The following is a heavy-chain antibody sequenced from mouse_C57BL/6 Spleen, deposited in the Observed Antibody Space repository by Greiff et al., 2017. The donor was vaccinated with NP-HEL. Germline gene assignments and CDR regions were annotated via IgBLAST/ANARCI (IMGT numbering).Heavy chain of an antibody. D-gene: IGHD1-1*01. V-gene: IGHV1-22*01. CDR2: INPNNGGT. Sequence: EVQLQQSGPELVKPGASVKMSCKASGYTFTDYNMHWVKQSHGQSLEWIGYINPNNGGTSYNQKFKGKATLTVNKSSSTAYMELRSLTSEDSAVYYCARAPYYYGSSYRAMDYWGQGTSVTVSS. CDR3: ARAPYYYGSSYRAMDY. J-gene: IGHJ4*01. CDR1: GYTFTDYN.